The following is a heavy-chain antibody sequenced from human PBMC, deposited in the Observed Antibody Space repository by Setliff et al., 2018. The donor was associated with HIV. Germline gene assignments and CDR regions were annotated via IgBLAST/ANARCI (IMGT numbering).Heavy chain of an antibody. Sequence: SVKVSCKASGGTFSSYAICWVRQAPGQGLEWMGGIIPIIGITNQAQKFQGRVAITADEFTSTVYMEVRSLRFDDTTVYYCARGRRVVPAAESNWLDPWGQGPLVTSPQ. CDR2: IIPIIGIT. V-gene: IGHV1-69*10. J-gene: IGHJ5*02. D-gene: IGHD2-2*01. CDR3: ARGRRVVPAAESNWLDP. CDR1: GGTFSSYA.